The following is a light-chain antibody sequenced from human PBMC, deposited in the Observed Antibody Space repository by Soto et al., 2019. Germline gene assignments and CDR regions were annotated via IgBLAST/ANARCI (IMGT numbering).Light chain of an antibody. CDR1: SGHSSYI. Sequence: QSVLTQSSSASASLGSSVKLTCTLSSGHSSYIIAWHQQQPGKAPRYLMKLEGSGSYNKGSGVPDRFSGSSSGADRYLTISNHQSEDEADYYCETLDSNIVVFGGETKLTLL. V-gene: IGLV4-60*03. CDR3: ETLDSNIVV. CDR2: LEGSGSY. J-gene: IGLJ2*01.